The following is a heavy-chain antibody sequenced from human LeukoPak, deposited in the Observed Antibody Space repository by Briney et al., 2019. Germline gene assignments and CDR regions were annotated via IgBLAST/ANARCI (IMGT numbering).Heavy chain of an antibody. CDR1: GYTLTELS. V-gene: IGHV1-24*01. CDR3: ATSAPGLWFGELLPVWWFDP. D-gene: IGHD3-10*01. J-gene: IGHJ5*02. Sequence: ASVKVSCKVSGYTLTELSMHWVRQSPGKGREWMGGFDPEDGETIYAQKFQGRVTMTEDTSTDTAYMDLSSLRSEDTAVYYCATSAPGLWFGELLPVWWFDPWGQGTLVTVSS. CDR2: FDPEDGET.